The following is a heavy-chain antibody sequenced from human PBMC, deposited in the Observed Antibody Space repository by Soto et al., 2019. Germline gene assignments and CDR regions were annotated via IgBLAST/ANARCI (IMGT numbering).Heavy chain of an antibody. V-gene: IGHV1-18*01. CDR2: ISAYNGNT. CDR1: GYTFTGYG. CDR3: ARDKSGAVTSPGDY. J-gene: IGHJ4*02. Sequence: QVQLVQSGGEVKKPGPSVKVSCKASGYTFTGYGVSWVRQAPGQGLEWMGWISAYNGNTDYAQKLQGRVTMTTDTSTSTAYMELTSLRSDDTAVYYCARDKSGAVTSPGDYWGQGTLVTVSS. D-gene: IGHD2-8*02.